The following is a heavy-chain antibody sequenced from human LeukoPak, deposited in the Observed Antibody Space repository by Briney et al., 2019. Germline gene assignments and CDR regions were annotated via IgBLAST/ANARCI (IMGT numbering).Heavy chain of an antibody. Sequence: PSETLSLTCTVSGASVSSGTYYWSWIRQPPGKGLEWIGYIYKSGSTNYNPSLKSRVTISDDTSKNQFSLKLSSVTAVDTAVYYCARGSGWYGFDIWGQATMVTVSS. CDR3: ARGSGWYGFDI. J-gene: IGHJ3*02. CDR2: IYKSGST. D-gene: IGHD6-19*01. CDR1: GASVSSGTYY. V-gene: IGHV4-61*01.